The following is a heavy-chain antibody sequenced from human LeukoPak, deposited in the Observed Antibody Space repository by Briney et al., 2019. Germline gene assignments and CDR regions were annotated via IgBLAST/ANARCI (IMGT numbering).Heavy chain of an antibody. D-gene: IGHD5-18*01. V-gene: IGHV1-18*01. CDR1: GYTFTSYG. CDR3: ARVFSLPLPWIQIGLDMDV. Sequence: PGASVKVSCKASGYTFTSYGFSWVGQAPGQGLGWRGWISAYNGNTNYAQKLQGRVTMTTDTSTRTAYMELRSLRYDDTAVYYSARVFSLPLPWIQIGLDMDVWGQGTTVTVSS. J-gene: IGHJ6*02. CDR2: ISAYNGNT.